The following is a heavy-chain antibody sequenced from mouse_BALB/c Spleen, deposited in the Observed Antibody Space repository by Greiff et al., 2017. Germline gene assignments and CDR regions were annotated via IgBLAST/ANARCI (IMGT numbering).Heavy chain of an antibody. CDR3: ARGYYSSSWYFDV. D-gene: IGHD1-1*01. V-gene: IGHV5-17*02. J-gene: IGHJ1*01. CDR2: ISSGSSTI. CDR1: GFTFSSFG. Sequence: EVQRVESGGGLVQPGGSRKLSCAASGFTFSSFGMHWVRQAPEKGLEWVAYISSGSSTIYCADTVKGRFTISRDNPKNTLFLQMTSLRSEDTAMYYCARGYYSSSWYFDVWGAGTTVTVSS.